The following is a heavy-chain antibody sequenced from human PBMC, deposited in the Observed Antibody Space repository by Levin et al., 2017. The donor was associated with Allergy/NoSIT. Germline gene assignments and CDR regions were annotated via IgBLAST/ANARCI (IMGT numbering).Heavy chain of an antibody. J-gene: IGHJ4*02. CDR2: ISDSGNT. V-gene: IGHV4-59*11. CDR3: ARGPYSSIVKAAHFEF. CDR1: GVSLSGHH. D-gene: IGHD2/OR15-2a*01. Sequence: SETLSLTCSVSGVSLSGHHWGWIRQPPGKGLEWIGYISDSGNTHHDPSLRSRVTMSLDTSKNQMSLRLSSVTAADTAVYYCARGPYSSIVKAAHFEFWGQGTLVTVSS.